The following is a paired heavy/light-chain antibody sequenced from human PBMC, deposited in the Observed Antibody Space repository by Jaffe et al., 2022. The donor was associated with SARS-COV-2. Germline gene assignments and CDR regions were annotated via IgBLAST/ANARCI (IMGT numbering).Heavy chain of an antibody. CDR1: GGSISSSSYY. CDR2: IYYSGST. V-gene: IGHV4-39*01. D-gene: IGHD5-12*01. Sequence: QLQLQESGPGLVKPSETLSLTCTVSGGSISSSSYYWGWIRQPPGKGLEWIGSIYYSGSTYYNPSLKSRVTISVDTSKNQFSLKLSSVTAADTAVYYCARRLGSGGYSGYGGNWFDPWGQGTLVTVSS. J-gene: IGHJ5*02. CDR3: ARRLGSGGYSGYGGNWFDP.
Light chain of an antibody. CDR1: QSISSY. V-gene: IGKV1-39*01. Sequence: DIQMTQSPSSLSASVGDRVTITCRASQSISSYLNWYQQKPGKAPKLLIYAASSLQSGVPSRFSGSGSGTDFTLTISSLQPEDFATYYCQQSYSTPATFGPGTKVDIK. CDR3: QQSYSTPAT. J-gene: IGKJ3*01. CDR2: AAS.